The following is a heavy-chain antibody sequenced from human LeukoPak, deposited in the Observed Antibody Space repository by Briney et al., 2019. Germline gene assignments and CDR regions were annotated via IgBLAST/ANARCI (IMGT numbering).Heavy chain of an antibody. V-gene: IGHV1-8*03. D-gene: IGHD2-8*01. CDR2: VNPKSGNT. CDR3: ARSFEWSYYFDY. J-gene: IGHJ4*02. Sequence: ASVKVSCNASGYSFTSYDINWVRQAPGQGLEWMGWVNPKSGNTGYKQKFQARVTITRDTSISAAYMELSRLRSDDTAMYYCARSFEWSYYFDYWSQGTLVTVSS. CDR1: GYSFTSYD.